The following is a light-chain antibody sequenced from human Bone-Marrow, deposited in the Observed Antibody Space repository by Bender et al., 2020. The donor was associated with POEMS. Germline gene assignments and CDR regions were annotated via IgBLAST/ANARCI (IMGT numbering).Light chain of an antibody. CDR2: SSS. V-gene: IGLV1-44*01. J-gene: IGLJ2*01. CDR1: SSTLGSNT. CDR3: ASWDDRLKGLV. Sequence: QSVLTQPPSASGTPGETVTIYCSGSSSTLGSNTVNWYQQFPGTAPKLLIYSSSRRPSGVPDRISGSKSGPAASRAIRGLKSEDDADYYWASWDDRLKGLVFGGGTKLTVL.